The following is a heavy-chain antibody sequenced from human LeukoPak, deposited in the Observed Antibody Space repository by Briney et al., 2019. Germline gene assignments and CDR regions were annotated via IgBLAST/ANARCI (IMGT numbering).Heavy chain of an antibody. CDR3: AGVSWQQLVDGGWFDP. V-gene: IGHV1-46*01. J-gene: IGHJ5*02. CDR1: GYTFTSYY. Sequence: ASVKVSCKASGYTFTSYYMHWVRQAPGQGLEWMGIINPSGGSTSYAQKFQGRVTMTRDTSTSTVYMELSSLRSEDTAVYYCAGVSWQQLVDGGWFDPWGQGTLVTVSS. D-gene: IGHD6-13*01. CDR2: INPSGGST.